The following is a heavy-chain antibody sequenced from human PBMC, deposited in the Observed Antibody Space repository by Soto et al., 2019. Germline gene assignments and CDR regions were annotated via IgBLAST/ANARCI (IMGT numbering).Heavy chain of an antibody. CDR1: GGSFSGYY. CDR2: INHSGST. Sequence: SSETLCLTCAVYGGSFSGYYWSWIRQPPGKGLEWIGEINHSGSTNYNPSLKSRVTISVDTSKNQFSLKLSSVTAADTAVYYCARAVAGTYYGMDVWGQGTTVTVSS. J-gene: IGHJ6*02. V-gene: IGHV4-34*01. CDR3: ARAVAGTYYGMDV. D-gene: IGHD6-19*01.